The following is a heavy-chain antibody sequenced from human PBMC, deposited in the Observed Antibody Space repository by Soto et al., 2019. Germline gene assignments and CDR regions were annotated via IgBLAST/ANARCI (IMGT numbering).Heavy chain of an antibody. D-gene: IGHD6-13*01. CDR3: AREQQLAPYYYYYGMDV. Sequence: GSLRLSCAASGFTFSSYWMHWVRQAPGKGLVWVSRINSDGSSTSYADSVKGRFTISRDNAKNTLYLQMNSLRAEDTAVYYCAREQQLAPYYYYYGMDVWGQGTTVTVSS. CDR2: INSDGSST. V-gene: IGHV3-74*01. CDR1: GFTFSSYW. J-gene: IGHJ6*02.